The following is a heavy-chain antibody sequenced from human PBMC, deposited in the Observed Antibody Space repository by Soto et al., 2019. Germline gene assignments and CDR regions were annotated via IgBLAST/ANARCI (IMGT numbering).Heavy chain of an antibody. V-gene: IGHV4-30-4*01. CDR1: GGSISSGDYY. Sequence: NPSETLSLTCTVSGGSISSGDYYWSWIRQSPGKGLEWIGYIDYSGSTYYNPSLKSPISMSLDTSKNQFSLKMHSVTAADTAVYYCASYYDSSGYQALDYWGRGILVTVSS. CDR2: IDYSGST. J-gene: IGHJ4*02. D-gene: IGHD3-22*01. CDR3: ASYYDSSGYQALDY.